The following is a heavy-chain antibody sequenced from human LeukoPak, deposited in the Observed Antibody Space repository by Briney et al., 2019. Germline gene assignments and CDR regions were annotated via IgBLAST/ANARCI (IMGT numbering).Heavy chain of an antibody. CDR3: ARRGSGTYYNAGIDY. J-gene: IGHJ4*02. Sequence: GESLQISCKGSGYSFTSYWIGWVRQLPGKGLEWMGIIYPGDSDIRYSPSFQGQVTISADKSISTAYLQWSSLKASDTAMYYCARRGSGTYYNAGIDYWGQGTLVTVSS. CDR1: GYSFTSYW. CDR2: IYPGDSDI. D-gene: IGHD3-10*01. V-gene: IGHV5-51*01.